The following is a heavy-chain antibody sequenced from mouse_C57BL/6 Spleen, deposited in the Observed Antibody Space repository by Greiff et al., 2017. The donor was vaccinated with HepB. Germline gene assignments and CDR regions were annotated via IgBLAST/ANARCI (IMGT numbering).Heavy chain of an antibody. D-gene: IGHD2-4*01. V-gene: IGHV1-61*01. CDR1: GYTFTSYW. J-gene: IGHJ2*01. Sequence: QVQLQQPGAELVRPGSSVKLSCKASGYTFTSYWMDWVKQRPGQGLEWIGNIYPSDSETHYNQKFKDKATLTVDKSSSTAYMQLSSLTSEDSAVYYCARRMGYDYDDPFDYWGQGTTLTVSS. CDR2: IYPSDSET. CDR3: ARRMGYDYDDPFDY.